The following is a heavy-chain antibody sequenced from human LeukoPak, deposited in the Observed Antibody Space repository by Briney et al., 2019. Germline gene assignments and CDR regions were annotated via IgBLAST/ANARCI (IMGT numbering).Heavy chain of an antibody. V-gene: IGHV3-30-3*01. CDR1: GFTFSSYA. D-gene: IGHD6-6*01. CDR2: ISYDGSNK. Sequence: GRSLRLSCAASGFTFSSYAMHWVRQAPGKGLEWVAVISYDGSNKYYADSVKGRFTISRDNSKNTLYLQMNSLRAEDTAVYYCARAQYSSSREIAVYYFDYWAREPWSPSPQ. CDR3: ARAQYSSSREIAVYYFDY. J-gene: IGHJ4*02.